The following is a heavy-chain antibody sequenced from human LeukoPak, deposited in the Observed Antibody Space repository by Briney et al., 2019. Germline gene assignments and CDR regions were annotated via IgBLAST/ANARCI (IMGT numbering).Heavy chain of an antibody. V-gene: IGHV3-48*04. CDR3: AASSGSGNYAYYFDY. CDR1: GFSFSSRN. Sequence: GGSLRLSCAASGFSFSSRNMNWVRQAPGKGLEWVSYISASTSSIFYADSVKGRFTISRDIGKNSLYLQMNSLRAEDTAVYYCAASSGSGNYAYYFDYWGQGTLVTVSS. D-gene: IGHD3-22*01. CDR2: ISASTSSI. J-gene: IGHJ4*02.